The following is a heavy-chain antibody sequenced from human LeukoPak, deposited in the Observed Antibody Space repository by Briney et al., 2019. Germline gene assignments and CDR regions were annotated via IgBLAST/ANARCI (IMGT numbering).Heavy chain of an antibody. D-gene: IGHD2-15*01. CDR1: GFSFSSYN. V-gene: IGHV3-48*01. CDR2: ISRGSTTI. Sequence: PGGSLRLSCTASGFSFSSYNINWVRQAPGKGLDWVSYISRGSTTIYYADSLKGRFTISRDNAKNSLYLEMNSLRAEDTAVYYRAISSSYNYFDYWGQGTLVTVSS. CDR3: AISSSYNYFDY. J-gene: IGHJ4*02.